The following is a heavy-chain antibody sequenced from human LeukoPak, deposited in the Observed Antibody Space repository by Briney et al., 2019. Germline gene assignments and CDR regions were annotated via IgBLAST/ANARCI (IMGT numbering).Heavy chain of an antibody. Sequence: GASVKVSCKACGGTFSSYAISWVRQAPGQGLEWMGIINPSGGSTSYPQKFQGRVTMTRDTSTSTVYMELSSLRSEDTAVYYCARDGHLDFTYYYGSGSQFGMDVWGQGTTVTVSS. V-gene: IGHV1-46*01. J-gene: IGHJ6*02. CDR2: INPSGGST. D-gene: IGHD3-10*01. CDR1: GGTFSSYA. CDR3: ARDGHLDFTYYYGSGSQFGMDV.